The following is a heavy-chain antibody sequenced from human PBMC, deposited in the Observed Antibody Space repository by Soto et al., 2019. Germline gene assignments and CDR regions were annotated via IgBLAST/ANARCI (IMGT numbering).Heavy chain of an antibody. CDR1: GGSISSGGYY. V-gene: IGHV4-31*03. Sequence: SETLSLTCTVSGGSISSGGYYWSWIRQHPGKGLEWIGYIYYSGSTYYNPSLKSRVTISVDTSKNQFSLKLSSVTAADTAVYYCARDRMITFGGEFDYWGQGTLVTVSS. J-gene: IGHJ4*02. CDR3: ARDRMITFGGEFDY. CDR2: IYYSGST. D-gene: IGHD3-16*01.